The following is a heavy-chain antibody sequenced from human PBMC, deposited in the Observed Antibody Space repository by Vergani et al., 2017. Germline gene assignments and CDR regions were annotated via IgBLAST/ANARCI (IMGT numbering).Heavy chain of an antibody. D-gene: IGHD2-15*01. CDR2: IKRDGTET. Sequence: EVHLEESGGGLVQPGGSLRLSCAASGFTFGDYYTVWIRLAPGKGLDWVASIKRDGTETFYVDSVKGRFTISRDNAKTTLYLQMNSLRDEDRGVYYCARISGGSAPYLHYWVQGTLVTVAS. V-gene: IGHV3-7*01. CDR3: ARISGGSAPYLHY. CDR1: GFTFGDYY. J-gene: IGHJ1*01.